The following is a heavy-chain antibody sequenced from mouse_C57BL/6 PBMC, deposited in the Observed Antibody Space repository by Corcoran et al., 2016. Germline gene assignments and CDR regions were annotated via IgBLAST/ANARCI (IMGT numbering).Heavy chain of an antibody. J-gene: IGHJ4*01. CDR2: INPNNGGT. CDR1: GYTFTDYY. V-gene: IGHV1-26*01. Sequence: EVQLQQSGPELVKPGASVKISCKASGYTFTDYYMTWVQQSHGKSLEWIGDINPNNGGTSYNQKFKGKATLTVDKSSSTAYMELRSLTSEDSAVYYCARGSTDYYAMDYWGQGTSVTVSS. CDR3: ARGSTDYYAMDY.